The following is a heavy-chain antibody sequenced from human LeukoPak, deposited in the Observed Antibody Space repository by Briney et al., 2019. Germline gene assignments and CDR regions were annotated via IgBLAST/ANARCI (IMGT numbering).Heavy chain of an antibody. CDR2: ISGSGGST. D-gene: IGHD2-15*01. V-gene: IGHV3-23*01. J-gene: IGHJ6*02. CDR1: GFTFSSYA. CDR3: AKADVVVVAAAPYYYYGMDV. Sequence: GGSLRLSCAASGFTFSSYAMSWVHQAPGKGLEWVSAISGSGGSTYYADSVKGRFTISRDNSKNTLYLQMNSLRAEDTAVYYCAKADVVVVAAAPYYYYGMDVWGQGTTVTVSS.